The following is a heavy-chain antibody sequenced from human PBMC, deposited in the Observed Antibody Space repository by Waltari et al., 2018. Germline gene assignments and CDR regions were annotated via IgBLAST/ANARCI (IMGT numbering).Heavy chain of an antibody. CDR3: AKGRIVVVPAAMDY. D-gene: IGHD2-2*01. CDR1: GFTFSSDG. CDR2: ISYDGSNK. Sequence: QVQLVESGGGVVQPGRSLRLSCAASGFTFSSDGMPWVRQAPGKGLEWVAVISYDGSNKYYADSVKGRFTISRDNSKNTLYLQMNSLRAEDTAVYYCAKGRIVVVPAAMDYWGQGTLVTVSS. J-gene: IGHJ4*02. V-gene: IGHV3-30*18.